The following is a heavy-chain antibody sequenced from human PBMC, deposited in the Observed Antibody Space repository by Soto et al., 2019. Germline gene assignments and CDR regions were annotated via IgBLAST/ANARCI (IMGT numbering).Heavy chain of an antibody. D-gene: IGHD3-16*02. CDR3: ARSQTLRLGELSFDY. J-gene: IGHJ4*02. CDR1: GFTVSSNY. CDR2: IYSGGNT. V-gene: IGHV3-66*01. Sequence: EVQLVESGGGLVQPGGSLRLSCAASGFTVSSNYMSWLRQAPGKGLEWVSIIYSGGNTDYADSVKGRFTISRDKSKNTVYFQMNSLRAEDTAVYYCARSQTLRLGELSFDYWGQGTLVTVSS.